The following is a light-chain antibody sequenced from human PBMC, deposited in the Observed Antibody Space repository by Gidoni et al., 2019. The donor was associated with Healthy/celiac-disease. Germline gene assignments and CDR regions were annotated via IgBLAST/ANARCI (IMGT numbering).Light chain of an antibody. V-gene: IGKV3-11*01. Sequence: EIVLTQSPATLCLSPGERATLSCRASQSVSSYLAWYQQKPGQAPRLLIYDASNRATGIPARFSGSGSGTDFTLTISSLDPEDFAVYYCQQRSNWPYTFGQGTKLEIK. CDR1: QSVSSY. CDR2: DAS. CDR3: QQRSNWPYT. J-gene: IGKJ2*01.